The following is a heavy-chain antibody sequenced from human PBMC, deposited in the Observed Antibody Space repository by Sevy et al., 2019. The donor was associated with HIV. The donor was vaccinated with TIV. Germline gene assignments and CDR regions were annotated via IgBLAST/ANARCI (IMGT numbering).Heavy chain of an antibody. J-gene: IGHJ4*02. D-gene: IGHD2-2*02. CDR1: GFTFSTYT. CDR2: ISSSSSYI. CDR3: ARAAYYCSTTSCYIDY. Sequence: GGSLRLSCAASGFTFSTYTMNWVRQAPGKGLEWISSISSSSSYIYYADSVKGRFTISRDNAKNSLYLQMNSLRVEDTAVYYCARAAYYCSTTSCYIDYWGQGTLVSVSS. V-gene: IGHV3-21*01.